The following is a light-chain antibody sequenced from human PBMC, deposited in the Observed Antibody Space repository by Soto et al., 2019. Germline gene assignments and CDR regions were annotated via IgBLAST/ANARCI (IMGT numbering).Light chain of an antibody. CDR3: CSCARSSPWV. V-gene: IGLV2-23*02. CDR1: SSDVGSYNL. Sequence: LAQPASVSGSPGQSITISCTGTSSDVGSYNLVSWYQQHPGKAPKLMIYEVSKRPSGVSNRFSGSKSGNTASLTISGLQAEVEADYYCCSCARSSPWVFGSGSKV. CDR2: EVS. J-gene: IGLJ1*01.